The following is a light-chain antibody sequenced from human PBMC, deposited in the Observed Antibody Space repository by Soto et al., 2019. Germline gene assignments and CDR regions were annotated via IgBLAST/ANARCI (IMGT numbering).Light chain of an antibody. CDR2: DAS. V-gene: IGKV3-11*01. Sequence: EIVLTQSPATLSLSPGERATLSCRASQSVRSYLAWYQQKHGQAPRLLIYDASNRATGIPARFSGSGSGTDFTLTISSLEPEDFAVYYCQQRSNWPLTFGGGTKVEIK. CDR1: QSVRSY. CDR3: QQRSNWPLT. J-gene: IGKJ4*01.